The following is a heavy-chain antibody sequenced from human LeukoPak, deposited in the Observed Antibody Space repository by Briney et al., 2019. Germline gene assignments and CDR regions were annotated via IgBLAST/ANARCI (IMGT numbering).Heavy chain of an antibody. J-gene: IGHJ1*01. CDR3: ARTTDSSGFSSFQY. D-gene: IGHD3-22*01. CDR1: GHSIINSYY. V-gene: IGHV4-38-2*02. CDR2: IYHSGAT. Sequence: SETLSLTCIVSGHSIINSYYWGWIRQPAGKGLEWIGSIYHSGATYYNPSLKSRVTISIDTSKNQFSLTLNSVTAADTAVYYCARTTDSSGFSSFQYWGQGTLVTVSS.